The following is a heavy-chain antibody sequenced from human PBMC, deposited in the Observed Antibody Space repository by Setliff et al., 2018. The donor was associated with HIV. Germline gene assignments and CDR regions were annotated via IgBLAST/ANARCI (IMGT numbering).Heavy chain of an antibody. D-gene: IGHD3-16*02. J-gene: IGHJ3*02. CDR2: ISGSSAFL. V-gene: IGHV3-21*01. Sequence: GSLRLSCGASGFTFSSFDMNWVRQAPGKGLEWVSSISGSSAFLNYADSVRGRFSISRDNAKNSLYLQMNSLRAEDTALYYCARVDYVWGTHRYAFDIWGQGTMVTVSS. CDR3: ARVDYVWGTHRYAFDI. CDR1: GFTFSSFD.